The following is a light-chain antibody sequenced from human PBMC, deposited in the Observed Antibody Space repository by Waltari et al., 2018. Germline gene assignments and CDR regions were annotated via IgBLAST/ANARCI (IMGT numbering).Light chain of an antibody. CDR2: GAS. CDR1: QSVSSN. J-gene: IGKJ1*01. CDR3: QQYNDWPRA. Sequence: EIVMTQSPATLSVSPGERATLSCRASQSVSSNFAWYQQKPGQSPRLLIYGASTRATGIAARFSGSGSGTEFTLTISSLQSEDFALYYCQQYNDWPRAFGQGTKVEI. V-gene: IGKV3-15*01.